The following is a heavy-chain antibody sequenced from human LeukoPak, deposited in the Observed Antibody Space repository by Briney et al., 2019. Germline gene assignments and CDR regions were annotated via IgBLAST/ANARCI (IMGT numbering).Heavy chain of an antibody. CDR1: GYTFTSYG. J-gene: IGHJ4*02. V-gene: IGHV1-18*01. CDR2: ISAYNGNT. D-gene: IGHD1-26*01. CDR3: AREAQRKIVGATQTGLDY. Sequence: ASVKVSCKASGYTFTSYGTSWVRQAPGQGLEWMGWISAYNGNTNYAQKLQGRVTMTTDTSTSTAYMELRSLRSDDTAVYYCAREAQRKIVGATQTGLDYWGQGTLVTVSS.